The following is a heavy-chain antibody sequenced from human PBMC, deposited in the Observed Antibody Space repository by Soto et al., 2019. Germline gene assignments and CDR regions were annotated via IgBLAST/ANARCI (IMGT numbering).Heavy chain of an antibody. V-gene: IGHV1-46*01. CDR2: INPSGTWT. CDR1: EYTFTTYH. D-gene: IGHD4-4*01. J-gene: IGHJ4*02. Sequence: QVQLVQSGAEVRNPGASVKVSCTASEYTFTTYHAHWVRQAPGQGLEWMGVINPSGTWTLYTQKLQGRVIMTRDTSTNTVYMEMYILTSEDTAVYYCTGETGVTKYHVSWGQGNLVFVSP. CDR3: TGETGVTKYHVS.